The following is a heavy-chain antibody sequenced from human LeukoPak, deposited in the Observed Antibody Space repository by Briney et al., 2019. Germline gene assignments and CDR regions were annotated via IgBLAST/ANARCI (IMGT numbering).Heavy chain of an antibody. CDR2: INHRGST. D-gene: IGHD5-12*01. CDR1: GESCSGYY. CDR3: ARLVATDYYFDY. Sequence: SETLSLTCAVYGESCSGYYWRWIRQPPGKGLEWIGEINHRGSTIYTASLKSRVTISVDTSKNQFSLRLSSVAAADTAVYYCARLVATDYYFDYWGQGTLVTVSS. J-gene: IGHJ4*02. V-gene: IGHV4-34*01.